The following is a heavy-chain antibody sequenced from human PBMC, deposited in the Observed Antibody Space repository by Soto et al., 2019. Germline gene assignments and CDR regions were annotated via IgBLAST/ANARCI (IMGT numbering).Heavy chain of an antibody. V-gene: IGHV3-23*01. CDR1: GFTFSSYA. CDR2: ICGSCGIT. D-gene: IGHD3-22*01. J-gene: IGHJ2*01. CDR3: AKGWGITMIGSGAFGRYFDL. Sequence: GSLRLSCAASGFTFSSYAMSWVRQAPGKGLEWVSAICGSCGITYYAYSVKGRFTISRDNSKNTLYLQMNSLRAEDTAVYYCAKGWGITMIGSGAFGRYFDLWGRGTLVTVSS.